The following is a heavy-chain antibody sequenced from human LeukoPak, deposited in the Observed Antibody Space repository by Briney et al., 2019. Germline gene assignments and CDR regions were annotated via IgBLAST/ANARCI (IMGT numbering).Heavy chain of an antibody. Sequence: SETLSLTCTVSGGSISSYYWSWIRQPAGKGLEWIGRIYTSGSTNYNPSLKSRVTMSVDTSKNQFSLKLSSVTAADTAVYYCARGTMVRGVIVSYMDVWGKGTTVTISS. CDR3: ARGTMVRGVIVSYMDV. CDR2: IYTSGST. V-gene: IGHV4-4*07. D-gene: IGHD3-10*01. CDR1: GGSISSYY. J-gene: IGHJ6*03.